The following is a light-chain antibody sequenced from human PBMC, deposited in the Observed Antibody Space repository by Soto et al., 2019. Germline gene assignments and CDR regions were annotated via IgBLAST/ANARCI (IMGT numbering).Light chain of an antibody. CDR2: EIN. CDR1: SSDVGAYDY. CDR3: ASWDDSLNGGV. V-gene: IGLV2-8*01. Sequence: QSVLTQPPSASGSPGQSVTISCTGTSSDVGAYDYVSWYQQHPGKAPKLMIYEINKRPSGVPDRFSGSKSGNTASLTVSGLQAEDEADYYCASWDDSLNGGVFGGGTQLTVL. J-gene: IGLJ3*02.